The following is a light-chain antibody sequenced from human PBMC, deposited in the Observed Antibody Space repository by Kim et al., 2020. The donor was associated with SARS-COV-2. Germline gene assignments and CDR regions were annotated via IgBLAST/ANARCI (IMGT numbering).Light chain of an antibody. J-gene: IGKJ2*03. CDR3: QQSYSTLYS. CDR2: AAS. V-gene: IGKV1-39*01. Sequence: ATVGDRVTITCRASQSISSYLNWYQQKPGKAPKLLIYAASSLQSGVPSRFSGSGTGTDFTLTISSLQPEDFATYYCQQSYSTLYSFGQGTKLEI. CDR1: QSISSY.